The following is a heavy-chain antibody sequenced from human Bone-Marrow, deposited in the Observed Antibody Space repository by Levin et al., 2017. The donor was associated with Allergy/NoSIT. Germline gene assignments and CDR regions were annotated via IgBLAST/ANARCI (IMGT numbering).Heavy chain of an antibody. CDR2: LSSTGGT. CDR1: LGSISGHY. V-gene: IGHV4-59*11. J-gene: IGHJ6*02. CDR3: ARVLHERLSPSVVYYNGMDV. Sequence: GSLRLSCSVSLGSISGHYWTWIRQPPGRGLEWIGCLSSTGGTNYNPSLKSRVTISADTSRTQFSLRLRSVTAADTAVYYCARVLHERLSPSVVYYNGMDVWGQGITVTVSS. D-gene: IGHD3-3*01.